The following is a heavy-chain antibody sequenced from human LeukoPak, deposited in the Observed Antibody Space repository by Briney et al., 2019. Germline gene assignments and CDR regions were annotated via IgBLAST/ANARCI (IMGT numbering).Heavy chain of an antibody. V-gene: IGHV3-11*01. Sequence: PGGSLRLSCAASGFTFSDYYMSWIRQAPGKGLEWVSYISSSGSTIYYADSVKGRFTISRDNAKNSLYLQMNSLRAEDTAVYYCARADSSGWYESTYYFDYWGQGTLVTVSS. J-gene: IGHJ4*02. CDR1: GFTFSDYY. CDR3: ARADSSGWYESTYYFDY. CDR2: ISSSGSTI. D-gene: IGHD6-13*01.